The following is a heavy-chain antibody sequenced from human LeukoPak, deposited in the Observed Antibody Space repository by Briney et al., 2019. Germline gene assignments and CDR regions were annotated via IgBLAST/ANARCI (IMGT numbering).Heavy chain of an antibody. CDR1: GGSISSYY. J-gene: IGHJ3*02. CDR2: IYYSGST. D-gene: IGHD3-22*01. Sequence: PSETLSLTCTVSGGSISSYYWSWIRQPQGKGLEWIGYIYYSGSTNYNPSLKSRVTISVDTSKNQFSLKLSSVTAADTAVYYCARDTMTDAFDIWGQGTMVTVSS. V-gene: IGHV4-59*01. CDR3: ARDTMTDAFDI.